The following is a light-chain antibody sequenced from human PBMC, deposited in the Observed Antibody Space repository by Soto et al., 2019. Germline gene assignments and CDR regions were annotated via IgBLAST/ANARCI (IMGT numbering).Light chain of an antibody. CDR2: GNS. CDR1: SSNIGAGYD. V-gene: IGLV1-40*01. J-gene: IGLJ1*01. Sequence: QSVVTQPPSVSGAPGQRVTISCTGSSSNIGAGYDVHWYQQLPGTVPKLLIYGNSNRPSGVPDRFSGSKSGTSASLAITGLQAEDEADYYCQSSDSSLRGSGHVFGPGTKVTVL. CDR3: QSSDSSLRGSGHV.